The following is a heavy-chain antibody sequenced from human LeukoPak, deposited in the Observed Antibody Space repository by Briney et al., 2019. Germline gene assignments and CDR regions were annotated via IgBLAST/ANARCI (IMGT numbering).Heavy chain of an antibody. CDR3: ARGGGLSSGWFHDAFDI. CDR2: MKPNSGNT. CDR1: GYHFTSYD. J-gene: IGHJ3*02. Sequence: ASVKVSFKASGYHFTSYDINWGRPATGKGVGWMGWMKPNSGNTGYAQKFQGRVTMTRNTSISTAYMELSSLRSEDTAVYYCARGGGLSSGWFHDAFDIWGQGTMVTVSS. V-gene: IGHV1-8*01. D-gene: IGHD6-19*01.